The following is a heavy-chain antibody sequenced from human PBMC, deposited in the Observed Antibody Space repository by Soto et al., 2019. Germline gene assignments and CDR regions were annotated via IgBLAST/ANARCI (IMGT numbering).Heavy chain of an antibody. V-gene: IGHV1-69*13. Sequence: ASVKVSCKASGGTFSSYAISWVRQAPGQGLEWMGGIIPIFGTANYAQKFQGRVTITADESTSTAYMELSSLRSEDTAVYYCASRTYYDFWSGYYFDYYYYGMDVWGQGTTVTV. J-gene: IGHJ6*02. CDR2: IIPIFGTA. CDR3: ASRTYYDFWSGYYFDYYYYGMDV. D-gene: IGHD3-3*01. CDR1: GGTFSSYA.